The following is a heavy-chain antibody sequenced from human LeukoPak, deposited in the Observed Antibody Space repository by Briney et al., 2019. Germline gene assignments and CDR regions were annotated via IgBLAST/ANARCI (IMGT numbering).Heavy chain of an antibody. V-gene: IGHV6-1*01. CDR2: AYYSSEWYY. J-gene: IGHJ4*02. CDR3: ARGTLSGPYYSLDY. D-gene: IGHD3-22*01. CDR1: GDSVSSNSAA. Sequence: SQTLSLTSALSGDSVSSNSAAWNWIRQSPSRGLEWLGRAYYSSEWYYDYAVSVKSRIMINPDTSKNHFSLQLKSVTPEDTAVYYCARGTLSGPYYSLDYWGQGTLVTVSS.